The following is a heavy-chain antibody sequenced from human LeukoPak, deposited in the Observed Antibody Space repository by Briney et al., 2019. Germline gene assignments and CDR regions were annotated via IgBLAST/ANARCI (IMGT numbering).Heavy chain of an antibody. J-gene: IGHJ3*02. V-gene: IGHV4-34*01. Sequence: SETLSLTCAVYGGSFSGYYWSWIRQPPGKGLEWVGEINHSGSTNYNPSLKSRVTISVDTSKNQFSLKLSSVTAADTAVYYCARQPDIVVVVAATGAFDIWGQGTMVTVSS. D-gene: IGHD2-15*01. CDR2: INHSGST. CDR1: GGSFSGYY. CDR3: ARQPDIVVVVAATGAFDI.